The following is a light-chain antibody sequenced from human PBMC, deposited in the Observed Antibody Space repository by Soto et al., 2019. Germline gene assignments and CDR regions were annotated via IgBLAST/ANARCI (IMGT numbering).Light chain of an antibody. CDR1: SSDVGAYNY. J-gene: IGLJ1*01. CDR3: SSYISSSTLV. CDR2: EVS. Sequence: QSARTQPASVSGPPGQSITISCTGTSSDVGAYNYVSWYQQHPGKAPKLMIYEVSNRPSGVSNRFSGSKSGNTASLTISGLQAEDEADYYCSSYISSSTLVFGTGTKV. V-gene: IGLV2-14*01.